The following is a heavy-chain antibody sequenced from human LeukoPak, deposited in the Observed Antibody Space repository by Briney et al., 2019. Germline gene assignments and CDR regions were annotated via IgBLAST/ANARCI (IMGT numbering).Heavy chain of an antibody. D-gene: IGHD2/OR15-2a*01. V-gene: IGHV3-74*01. J-gene: IGHJ5*02. Sequence: PGGSLRLSCAGSAFTFSNYWMHWVRQAPGKGLVWVSGINKDGSGTSYADSVKGRFTISRDNAKNTLYLQMNSLRAEDTAVYYCARDTYYAPFDPWGQGTLVTVSS. CDR3: ARDTYYAPFDP. CDR1: AFTFSNYW. CDR2: INKDGSGT.